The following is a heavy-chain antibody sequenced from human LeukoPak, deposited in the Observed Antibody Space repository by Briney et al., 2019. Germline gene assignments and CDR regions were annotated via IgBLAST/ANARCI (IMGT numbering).Heavy chain of an antibody. Sequence: GGSLRLSCAASGFIFSSYGMRWVRQAPGKGLEWVAVISYDGSDKYYADSVKGRFTISRDNSRNTLYLQMNTLRAEDTAVYYCARTSGSYPINDVDYWGQGTLVTVSS. CDR3: ARTSGSYPINDVDY. J-gene: IGHJ4*02. CDR2: ISYDGSDK. V-gene: IGHV3-30*03. D-gene: IGHD1-26*01. CDR1: GFIFSSYG.